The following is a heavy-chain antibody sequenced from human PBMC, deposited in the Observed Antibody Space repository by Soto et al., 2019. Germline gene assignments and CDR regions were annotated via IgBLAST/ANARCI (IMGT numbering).Heavy chain of an antibody. Sequence: SETLSLTCTVSGVSISSYYWSWIRQPPGGGLEWIGYIYYTGATRYNPSLESRVTISLGASKNQFSLNLTSVTAADTAVYYCAKVRGQQLVRRYFDHWGQGTLVTVSS. CDR1: GVSISSYY. CDR3: AKVRGQQLVRRYFDH. D-gene: IGHD6-13*01. J-gene: IGHJ4*02. V-gene: IGHV4-59*01. CDR2: IYYTGAT.